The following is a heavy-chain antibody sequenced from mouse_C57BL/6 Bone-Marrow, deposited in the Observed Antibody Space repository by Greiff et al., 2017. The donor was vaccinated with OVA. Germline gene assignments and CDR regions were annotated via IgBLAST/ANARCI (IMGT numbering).Heavy chain of an antibody. J-gene: IGHJ3*01. Sequence: VQLQQPGAELVRPGSSVKLSCKASGYTFTSYWMDWVKQRPGQGLEWIGNIYPSDSETHYNQKFKDKATLTVDKSSSTAYMQLSSLTSEDSAVYYCARWAGNYQAWFAYWGQGTLVTVSA. CDR3: ARWAGNYQAWFAY. D-gene: IGHD2-1*01. V-gene: IGHV1-61*01. CDR1: GYTFTSYW. CDR2: IYPSDSET.